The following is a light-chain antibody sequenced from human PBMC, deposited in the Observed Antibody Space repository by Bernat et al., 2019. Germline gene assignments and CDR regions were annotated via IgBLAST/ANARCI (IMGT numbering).Light chain of an antibody. CDR3: QQANRFPIT. J-gene: IGKJ5*01. CDR2: AAS. CDR1: QDIYTW. Sequence: DIQMTQSPSSVSASLGDRVTITCRVSQDIYTWLAWYQQKPGKAPKLLIYAASSLQSGVPSRFSGSGSGTDFTLTIRSLQPEDFATYYCQQANRFPITFGQGTRLEIK. V-gene: IGKV1-12*01.